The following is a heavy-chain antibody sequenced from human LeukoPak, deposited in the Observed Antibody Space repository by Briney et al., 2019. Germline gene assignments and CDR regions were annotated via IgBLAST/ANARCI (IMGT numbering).Heavy chain of an antibody. J-gene: IGHJ4*02. CDR1: GFTFSSYA. D-gene: IGHD3-16*01. CDR2: ISYDGSNK. V-gene: IGHV3-30*04. Sequence: GSLRLSCAASGFTFSSYAMHWVRQAPGKGLEWVAVISYDGSNKYYADSVKGRFTISRDNSKNTLYLQMNSLSAEDTAVYYCARDLSWGSYTSWGQGTLVTVSS. CDR3: ARDLSWGSYTS.